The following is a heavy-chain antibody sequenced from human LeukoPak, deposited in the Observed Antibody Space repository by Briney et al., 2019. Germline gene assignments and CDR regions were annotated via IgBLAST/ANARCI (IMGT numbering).Heavy chain of an antibody. D-gene: IGHD6-13*01. CDR2: ISWNSGSI. CDR1: GFTFDDYA. J-gene: IGHJ4*02. Sequence: GGSLRLSCAASGFTFDDYAMHWVRQAPGKGLEWVSGISWNSGSIGYADSVKGRFTISGDNAKNSLYLQMNSLRAEDTALYYCAKDIRAPYSSSVFDYWGQGTLVTVSS. V-gene: IGHV3-9*01. CDR3: AKDIRAPYSSSVFDY.